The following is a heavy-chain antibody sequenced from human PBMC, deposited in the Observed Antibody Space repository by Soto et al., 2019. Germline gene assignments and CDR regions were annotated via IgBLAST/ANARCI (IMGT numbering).Heavy chain of an antibody. V-gene: IGHV3-23*01. CDR1: GFTFSSYA. CDR3: ARSPRSGYSSSWFPFDY. Sequence: GGSLRLSCAPSGFTFSSYAMSWVRQAPGKALEWVSALSGSGGSTYYADSVKGRFTISRDNSKNTLYLQMNSLRAEDTAVYYCARSPRSGYSSSWFPFDYWGQGTLVTVSS. CDR2: LSGSGGST. D-gene: IGHD6-13*01. J-gene: IGHJ4*02.